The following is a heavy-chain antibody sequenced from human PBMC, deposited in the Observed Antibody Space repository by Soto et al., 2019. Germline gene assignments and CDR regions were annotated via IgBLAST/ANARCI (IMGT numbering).Heavy chain of an antibody. CDR1: GFTFTSSA. CDR2: IVVGSGNT. J-gene: IGHJ4*02. Sequence: ASVKVSCKASGFTFTSSAVQWVRQARGQRLEWIGWIVVGSGNTNYAQKFQERVTITRDMSTSTAYMELSSLRSEDTAVYYCAARHSGSYYDLTGGVDYWGQRTLVTVSS. CDR3: AARHSGSYYDLTGGVDY. D-gene: IGHD1-26*01. V-gene: IGHV1-58*01.